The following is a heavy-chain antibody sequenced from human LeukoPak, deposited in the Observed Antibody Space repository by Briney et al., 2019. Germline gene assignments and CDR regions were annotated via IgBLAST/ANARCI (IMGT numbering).Heavy chain of an antibody. D-gene: IGHD3-10*01. CDR1: GFTFSSYS. J-gene: IGHJ4*02. V-gene: IGHV3-48*04. Sequence: GGSLRLSCAASGFTFSSYSMTWVRQAPGKGLEWVSYISSSSSTIYYADSVKGRFTISRDNAKNSLYLQMNSLRAEDTAVYYCAKDDGPYGSGSFDYWGQGTLVTVSS. CDR2: ISSSSSTI. CDR3: AKDDGPYGSGSFDY.